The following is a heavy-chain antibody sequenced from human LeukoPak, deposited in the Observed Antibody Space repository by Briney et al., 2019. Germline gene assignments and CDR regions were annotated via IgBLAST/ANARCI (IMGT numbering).Heavy chain of an antibody. CDR1: GGSISSYY. CDR3: ARRRRGGYYYDSSGIDY. J-gene: IGHJ4*02. V-gene: IGHV4-59*12. CDR2: IYYSGST. Sequence: KSSETLSLTCTVSGGSISSYYWSWIRQPPGKGLEWIGYIYYSGSTNYNPSLKSRVTISVDTSKNQFSLKLSSVTAADTAVYYCARRRRGGYYYDSSGIDYWGQGTLVTVSS. D-gene: IGHD3-22*01.